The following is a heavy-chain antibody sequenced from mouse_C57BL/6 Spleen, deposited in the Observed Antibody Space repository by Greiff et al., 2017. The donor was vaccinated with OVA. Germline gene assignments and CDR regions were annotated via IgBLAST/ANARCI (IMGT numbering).Heavy chain of an antibody. D-gene: IGHD1-1*01. V-gene: IGHV1-82*01. CDR2: IYPGDGDT. CDR3: ARGATVVAEYFDY. CDR1: GYAFSSSW. Sequence: QVQLQQSGPELVKPGASVKISCKASGYAFSSSWMNWVKQRPGKGLEWIGRIYPGDGDTNYNGKFKGKATLTADKSSSTAYMQLSSLTSEDSAVYVCARGATVVAEYFDYWGQGTTLTVSS. J-gene: IGHJ2*01.